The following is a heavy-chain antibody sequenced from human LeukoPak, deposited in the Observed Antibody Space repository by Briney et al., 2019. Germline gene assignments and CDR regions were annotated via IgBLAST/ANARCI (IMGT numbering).Heavy chain of an antibody. J-gene: IGHJ4*02. V-gene: IGHV4-34*01. D-gene: IGHD5-18*01. CDR3: ARGPEAGYSYGEFDY. Sequence: SETLSLTCAVYGVSFRRYYWSWIREPPGKGLEWIGEINHSGSTNYNPSLKSRVTISVDTSKNQFSLKLSSVTAADTAVYYCARGPEAGYSYGEFDYWGQGTLVTVSS. CDR2: INHSGST. CDR1: GVSFRRYY.